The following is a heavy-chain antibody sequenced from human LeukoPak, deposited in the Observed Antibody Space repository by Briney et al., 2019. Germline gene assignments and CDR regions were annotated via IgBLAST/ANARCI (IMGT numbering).Heavy chain of an antibody. Sequence: SETLSLTCAVYGGSFSGYYWSWIRQPPGKGLEWIGEINHSGSTNYNPSLKSRVTISVDTSKNQFSLKLSSVTVADTAVYYCARRAGYSNYDYYYYYYMDVWGKGTTVTVSS. CDR3: ARRAGYSNYDYYYYYYMDV. V-gene: IGHV4-34*01. J-gene: IGHJ6*03. CDR1: GGSFSGYY. CDR2: INHSGST. D-gene: IGHD4-11*01.